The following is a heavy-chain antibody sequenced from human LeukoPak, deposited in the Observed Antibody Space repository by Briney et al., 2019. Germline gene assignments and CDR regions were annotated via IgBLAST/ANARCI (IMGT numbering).Heavy chain of an antibody. Sequence: ASVKVSCKASGGSFSDYSISWVRQAPGQGLEWMGRIIAILDTAHYVQKFQGRFTITADKSTTTVYMELSSLRSDDTAVYYCVRSGYDYDWFDPWGQGTLVTVSS. J-gene: IGHJ5*02. CDR1: GGSFSDYS. V-gene: IGHV1-69*08. CDR2: IIAILDTA. D-gene: IGHD5-12*01. CDR3: VRSGYDYDWFDP.